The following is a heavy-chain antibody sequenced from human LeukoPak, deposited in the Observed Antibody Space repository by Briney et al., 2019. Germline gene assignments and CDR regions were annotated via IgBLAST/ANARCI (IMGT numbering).Heavy chain of an antibody. J-gene: IGHJ5*02. D-gene: IGHD4-17*01. CDR2: ISAYNGNT. CDR3: ARVLTTVTTSWFDP. Sequence: ASVKVSCKASGYTFTSYGISWVRQAPGQGLEWMEWISAYNGNTNYAQKLQGRVTMTTDTSTSTAYMELRSLRSDDTAVYYCARVLTTVTTSWFDPWGQGTLVTVSS. V-gene: IGHV1-18*01. CDR1: GYTFTSYG.